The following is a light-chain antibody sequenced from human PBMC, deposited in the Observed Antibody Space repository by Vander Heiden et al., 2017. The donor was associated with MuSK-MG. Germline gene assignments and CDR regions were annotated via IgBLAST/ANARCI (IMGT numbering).Light chain of an antibody. CDR3: CSYAADTTVV. V-gene: IGLV2-23*02. J-gene: IGLJ2*01. Sequence: QSALTQPASVSGSPGQSINISCTGTSNDVGSYNLVSWYQQHPGKAPKLMIYEVSKRPSGVSNRFSGSKSGNTASLTISGLQAEDEADYYCCSYAADTTVVFGGGTKLTVL. CDR1: SNDVGSYNL. CDR2: EVS.